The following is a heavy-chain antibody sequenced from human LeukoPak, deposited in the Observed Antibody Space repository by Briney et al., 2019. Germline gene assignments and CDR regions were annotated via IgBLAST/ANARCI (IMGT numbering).Heavy chain of an antibody. J-gene: IGHJ5*02. CDR3: ARVSTIFGVVQGFDP. D-gene: IGHD3-3*01. CDR1: GGSFSGYY. Sequence: PSETLSLTCAVYGGSFSGYYWSWIRQPPGKGLEWIGEINHSGSTNYNPSLKSRVTISVDTSKNQFSLKLNSVTAADTAVYYCARVSTIFGVVQGFDPWGQGTLVTVSS. V-gene: IGHV4-34*01. CDR2: INHSGST.